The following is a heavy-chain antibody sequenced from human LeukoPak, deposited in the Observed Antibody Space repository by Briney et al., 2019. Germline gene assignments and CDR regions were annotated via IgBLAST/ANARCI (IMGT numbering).Heavy chain of an antibody. V-gene: IGHV4-59*01. D-gene: IGHD6-13*01. CDR1: GGSISSYY. Sequence: SETLSLTCTVSGGSISSYYWSWIRQPPGKGLEWIGYIYYSRSTNYNPSLKSRVTKSVDTSKNLFSLKLSSVTAADTAVYYCARVPLMQQLVPPYNYYASGMDVWGQGTTVTVSS. CDR3: ARVPLMQQLVPPYNYYASGMDV. CDR2: IYYSRST. J-gene: IGHJ6*02.